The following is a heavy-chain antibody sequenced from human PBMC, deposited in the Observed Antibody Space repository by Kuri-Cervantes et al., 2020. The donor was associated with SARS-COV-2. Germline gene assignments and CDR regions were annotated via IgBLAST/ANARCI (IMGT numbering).Heavy chain of an antibody. CDR1: GFLFSAPA. Sequence: GGSLRLSCEVSGFLFSAPAIHWVRQASGKGLEWVGRVRGKANNYATAYAASVKGRFTISRDDSKNMAYLQMNSLKTEDTAVYYCTKDDFWSGYSDYWGQGTLVTVSS. D-gene: IGHD3-3*01. CDR2: VRGKANNYAT. CDR3: TKDDFWSGYSDY. J-gene: IGHJ4*02. V-gene: IGHV3-73*01.